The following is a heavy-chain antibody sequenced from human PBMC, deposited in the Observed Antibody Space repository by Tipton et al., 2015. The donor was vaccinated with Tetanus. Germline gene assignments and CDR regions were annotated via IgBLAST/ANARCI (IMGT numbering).Heavy chain of an antibody. Sequence: SLRFSCAGSGFTFSDYSINWVRQAPGRGLEWVTFISGSGGHIYYADSVKGRFTVSRDNAKNSVYLQMSSLRDDDTAIYYCARDRRSYIASAGYGMDVWGQGTPVTASS. V-gene: IGHV3-48*02. CDR1: GFTFSDYS. CDR3: ARDRRSYIASAGYGMDV. D-gene: IGHD6-13*01. CDR2: ISGSGGHI. J-gene: IGHJ6*02.